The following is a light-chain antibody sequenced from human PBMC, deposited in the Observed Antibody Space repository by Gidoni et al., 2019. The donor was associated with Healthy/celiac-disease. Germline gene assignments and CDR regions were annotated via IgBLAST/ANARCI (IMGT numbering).Light chain of an antibody. CDR1: QSVSSN. V-gene: IGKV3-15*01. Sequence: IVMTQSPTTLSLSPGERAPLSCRASQSVSSNLAWYQQKPGQAPRLLIYGASTRATGIPARFSGSGSGTEFTLTISSLQSEDFAVYYCQQYNNWPPVYTFGQGTKLEIK. CDR3: QQYNNWPPVYT. J-gene: IGKJ2*01. CDR2: GAS.